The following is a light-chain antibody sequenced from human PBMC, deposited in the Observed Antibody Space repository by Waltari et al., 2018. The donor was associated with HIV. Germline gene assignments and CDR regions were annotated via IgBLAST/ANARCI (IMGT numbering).Light chain of an antibody. V-gene: IGKV1-9*01. CDR2: AAS. J-gene: IGKJ1*01. CDR1: QAIGTS. CDR3: QQLNSYPRT. Sequence: DVQLTQSPSFLSASVGDIVTITCRASQAIGTSLAWYQQKPGKAPNLLISAASTLQSGIPSRFGGDGSGTEFTLTISSLQAEDFATYYCQQLNSYPRTFGQGTKVDFK.